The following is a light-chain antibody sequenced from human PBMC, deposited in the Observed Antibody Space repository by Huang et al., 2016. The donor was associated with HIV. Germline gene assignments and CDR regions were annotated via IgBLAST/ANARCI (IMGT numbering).Light chain of an antibody. CDR2: AAS. V-gene: IGKV1-39*01. CDR3: QQSYSTPLT. CDR1: QSISSY. Sequence: DIQMTQSPSSLSASVGDRVTITCRGSQSISSYLNWYQPKPGKAPKILIYAASSLQSGVPSRFSGSGSGTDFTLTISSLQPEDFATYYCQQSYSTPLTFGGGTKVEIK. J-gene: IGKJ4*01.